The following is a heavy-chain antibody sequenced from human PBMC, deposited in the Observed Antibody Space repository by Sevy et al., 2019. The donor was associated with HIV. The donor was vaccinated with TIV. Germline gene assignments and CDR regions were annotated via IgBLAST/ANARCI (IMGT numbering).Heavy chain of an antibody. CDR3: VRAIATVDSF. V-gene: IGHV3-7*01. D-gene: IGHD6-13*01. CDR1: GFKFNSYW. Sequence: GGSVRLSCVASGFKFNSYWMLWVRQAPGKGLEWVANINQDATANFYADSVRGRFIISRDNVRNSVSLQMNILRVEDTVLYYCVRAIATVDSFWGQGTLVTVSS. CDR2: INQDATAN. J-gene: IGHJ4*02.